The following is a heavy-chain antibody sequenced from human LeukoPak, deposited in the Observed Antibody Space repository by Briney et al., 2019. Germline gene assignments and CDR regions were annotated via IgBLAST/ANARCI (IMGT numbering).Heavy chain of an antibody. J-gene: IGHJ6*02. CDR2: FIPILVIA. D-gene: IGHD3-22*01. CDR3: ASLATHYYDSSGFGGAYYYYYGMDV. CDR1: GGTFSGYA. Sequence: VKVSCKASGGTFSGYAVSWVRKAPGQGLDWMGRFIPILVIATSAQKFQGRVTITADKSTSTAYMELSSLRSEDTAVYYCASLATHYYDSSGFGGAYYYYYGMDVWGQGTTVTVSS. V-gene: IGHV1-69*10.